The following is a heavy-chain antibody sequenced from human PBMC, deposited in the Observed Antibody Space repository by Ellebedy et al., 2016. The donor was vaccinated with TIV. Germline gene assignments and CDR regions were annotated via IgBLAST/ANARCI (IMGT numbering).Heavy chain of an antibody. CDR2: ISYSGGT. J-gene: IGHJ5*02. CDR3: ARITYYGFWTGYSRIDP. D-gene: IGHD3-3*01. V-gene: IGHV4-59*08. CDR1: GGSIRSYH. Sequence: SETLSLTCTVSGGSIRSYHWSWIRQTPGKGLEWIAYISYSGGTKYNPSLKSRVTISVDTSKNQFSLKLSSVTAADTAVYYCARITYYGFWTGYSRIDPWGQGTLVTVSS.